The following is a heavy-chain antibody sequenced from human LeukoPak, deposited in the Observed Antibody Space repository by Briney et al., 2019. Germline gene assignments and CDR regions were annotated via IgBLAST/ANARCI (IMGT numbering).Heavy chain of an antibody. CDR3: VRDLWNYYGSSGYYYEDY. V-gene: IGHV3-74*01. CDR2: INSDGSIT. CDR1: GFSFSSHW. D-gene: IGHD3-22*01. J-gene: IGHJ4*02. Sequence: PGGSLRLSCAASGFSFSSHWMHWVRQAPGKGLVWVSRINSDGSITSNADSAKGRFTISRDNAKNTLFLQMNSLRAEDTAVYYCVRDLWNYYGSSGYYYEDYWGQGTLVTVSS.